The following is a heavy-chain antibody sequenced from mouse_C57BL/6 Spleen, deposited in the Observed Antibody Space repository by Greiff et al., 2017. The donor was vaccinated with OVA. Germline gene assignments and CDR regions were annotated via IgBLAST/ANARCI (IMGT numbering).Heavy chain of an antibody. CDR2: INYDGSST. Sequence: EVQLVESEGGLVQPGSSMKLSCTASGFTFSDYYMAWVRQVPEKGLEWVANINYDGSSTYYLDSLKSRFIISRDNAKNILYLQMSSLKSEDTATYYCAKVTVHYYAMDYWGQGTSVTVSS. V-gene: IGHV5-16*01. J-gene: IGHJ4*01. CDR3: AKVTVHYYAMDY. D-gene: IGHD2-2*01. CDR1: GFTFSDYY.